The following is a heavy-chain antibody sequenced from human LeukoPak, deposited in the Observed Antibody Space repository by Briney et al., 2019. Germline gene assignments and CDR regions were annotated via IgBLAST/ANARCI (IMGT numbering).Heavy chain of an antibody. J-gene: IGHJ4*02. CDR3: TRARSVYYPNFDY. D-gene: IGHD3-22*01. CDR2: IRSNSYGGTT. Sequence: GGSLRLSCTASGFTSGEYAMSWVRQSPGKGLEWVAFIRSNSYGGTTEYAASVKGRFTISRDDSTSIVYLQMNSLKTEDTAVYYCTRARSVYYPNFDYWGQGTLVDVSS. CDR1: GFTSGEYA. V-gene: IGHV3-49*04.